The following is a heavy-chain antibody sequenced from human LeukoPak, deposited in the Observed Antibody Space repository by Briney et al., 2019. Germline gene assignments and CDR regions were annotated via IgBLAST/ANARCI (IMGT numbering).Heavy chain of an antibody. V-gene: IGHV4-4*07. Sequence: PSETLSLTCPVSGGSISSYYWSWIRQPAGTGLEWIGRIYTSGSTNYNPSLKSRVTMSVDTSKNQFSLKLSSVTAADTAVYYCARDRWNDVHHWFDPWGQGTLVTVSS. CDR1: GGSISSYY. J-gene: IGHJ5*02. CDR2: IYTSGST. CDR3: ARDRWNDVHHWFDP. D-gene: IGHD1-1*01.